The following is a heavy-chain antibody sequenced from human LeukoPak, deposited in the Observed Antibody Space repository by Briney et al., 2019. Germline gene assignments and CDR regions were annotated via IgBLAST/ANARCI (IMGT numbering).Heavy chain of an antibody. V-gene: IGHV1-8*01. CDR2: INTNRGNT. J-gene: IGHJ4*02. D-gene: IGHD7-27*01. CDR1: RYTLTRYD. Sequence: AAVKVSSKASRYTLTRYDINSVRQATGQRVEWMGWINTNRGNTGYAQKFQGRVTMTRNTSISTAYMELSSLRSEDTAVYYCARVTGGIPDYWGQGTLVTVSS. CDR3: ARVTGGIPDY.